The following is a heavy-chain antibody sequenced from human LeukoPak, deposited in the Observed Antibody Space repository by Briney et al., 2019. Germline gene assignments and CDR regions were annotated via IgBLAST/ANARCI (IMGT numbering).Heavy chain of an antibody. Sequence: PGGSPRLSCAVSGFTVSNNYMSWVRQPPGEGLEWIGSIYYSGSTYYNPSLKSRVTISVDTSKNQFSLKLSSVTAADTDVYYCASPEGYCSSTSCQGEFDYWGQRTLVTVSS. CDR2: IYYSGST. J-gene: IGHJ4*02. CDR3: ASPEGYCSSTSCQGEFDY. V-gene: IGHV4-39*01. D-gene: IGHD2-2*01. CDR1: GFTVSNNY.